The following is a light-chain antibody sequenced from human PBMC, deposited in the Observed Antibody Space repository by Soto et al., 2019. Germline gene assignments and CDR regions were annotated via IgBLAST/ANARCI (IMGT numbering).Light chain of an antibody. Sequence: EIVMTQSPGTLSVSPGERATLSCRASQSVSNNLTWYQQKPGQPPRLLIYGASTRATGVPGRFSGRGSGTEFTLTISRLQSEDFVVYYCQQYNDWWTFGQGTKVDIK. J-gene: IGKJ1*01. CDR1: QSVSNN. V-gene: IGKV3-15*01. CDR2: GAS. CDR3: QQYNDWWT.